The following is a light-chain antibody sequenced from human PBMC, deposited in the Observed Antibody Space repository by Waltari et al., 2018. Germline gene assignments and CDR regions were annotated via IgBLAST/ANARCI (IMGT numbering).Light chain of an antibody. CDR1: ISNLGSHF. Sequence: QSVVTQPPSVSGTPGQRVTISCSGSISNLGSHFVTWYQHVPGTAPKLLIYRDSQRPSGVPDRFSGSKSGTSASLAISGLLSEDEADYYCAPWDGRLNGWVFGGGTKLTVL. V-gene: IGLV1-44*01. CDR3: APWDGRLNGWV. CDR2: RDS. J-gene: IGLJ3*02.